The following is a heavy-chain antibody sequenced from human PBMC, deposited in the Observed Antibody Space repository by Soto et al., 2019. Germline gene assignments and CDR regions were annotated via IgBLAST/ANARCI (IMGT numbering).Heavy chain of an antibody. J-gene: IGHJ3*02. Sequence: GGSLRLSCAASGFTFSSYWMSWVRQAPGKGLEWVANIKQDGSEKYYADSVKGRFTISRHNSKNTLYLQMNSLRAEDTAVYYCASVGPDAFDIWGQGTMVTVSS. D-gene: IGHD1-26*01. CDR1: GFTFSSYW. CDR3: ASVGPDAFDI. V-gene: IGHV3-7*03. CDR2: IKQDGSEK.